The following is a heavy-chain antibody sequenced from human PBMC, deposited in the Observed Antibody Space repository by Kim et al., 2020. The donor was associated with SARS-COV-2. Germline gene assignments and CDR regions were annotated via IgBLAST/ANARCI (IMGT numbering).Heavy chain of an antibody. CDR1: GYTFTGYY. V-gene: IGHV1-2*06. CDR2: INPNSGGT. Sequence: ASVKVSCKASGYTFTGYYMHWVRQAPGQGLEWMGRINPNSGGTNYAQKFQGRVTMIRDTSISTAYMELSRLRSDDTAVYYCARDYDSSGYYYNDAFDIWGQGTMVTVSS. D-gene: IGHD3-22*01. CDR3: ARDYDSSGYYYNDAFDI. J-gene: IGHJ3*02.